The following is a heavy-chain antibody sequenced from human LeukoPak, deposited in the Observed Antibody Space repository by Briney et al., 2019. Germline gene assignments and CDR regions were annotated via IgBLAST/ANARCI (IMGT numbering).Heavy chain of an antibody. V-gene: IGHV1-2*02. CDR3: ARDSSGYVSWFDP. Sequence: ASVKVSCKASGYTFTGYYMHWVRQAPGQGLEWMGWINPNSGGTNYAQKFQGRVTTTRDTSISTAYMELSRLRSDDTAVYYCARDSSGYVSWFDPWGQGTLVTVSS. CDR1: GYTFTGYY. CDR2: INPNSGGT. D-gene: IGHD3-22*01. J-gene: IGHJ5*02.